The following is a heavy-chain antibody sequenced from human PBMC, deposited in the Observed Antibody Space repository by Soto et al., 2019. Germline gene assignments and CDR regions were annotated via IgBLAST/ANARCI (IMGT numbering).Heavy chain of an antibody. V-gene: IGHV4-59*01. CDR1: GGSMSTYY. CDR2: IYYNGNT. Sequence: PSETLSLTCTVSGGSMSTYYWSWIRQPPGKGLEWIGYIYYNGNTNYNPSLKSRVTMSVDTSKNQFSLKLSSVTAADTAVYYRVRDIGRFDPWGQGTLVTVSS. J-gene: IGHJ5*02. D-gene: IGHD3-10*01. CDR3: VRDIGRFDP.